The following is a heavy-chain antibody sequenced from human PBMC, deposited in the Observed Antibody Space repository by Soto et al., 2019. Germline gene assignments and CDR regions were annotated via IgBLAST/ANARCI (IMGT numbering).Heavy chain of an antibody. CDR3: ARDGFHPYGGGPNYGMDV. J-gene: IGHJ6*02. V-gene: IGHV3-21*01. CDR1: GFTVSNNY. D-gene: IGHD3-16*01. Sequence: GGSLRLSCAVSGFTVSNNYMSWVRQAPGKGLEWVSSISSSSSYIYYADSVKGRFTISRDNAKNSLYLQMNSLRAEDTAVYYCARDGFHPYGGGPNYGMDVWGQGTTVTVSS. CDR2: ISSSSSYI.